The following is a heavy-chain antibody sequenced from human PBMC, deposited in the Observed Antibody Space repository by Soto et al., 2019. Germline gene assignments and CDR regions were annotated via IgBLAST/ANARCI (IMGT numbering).Heavy chain of an antibody. V-gene: IGHV1-8*01. Sequence: ASVKVSCKASGYTFTSFDINWVRQATGQGLEWMGWMNPKSGATGYAQKFQGRVTMTRDTSITTAYMELSGLRSEDTAVYYCARGQRGGSYVDPWGQGTTVTVYS. CDR2: MNPKSGAT. CDR1: GYTFTSFD. CDR3: ARGQRGGSYVDP. J-gene: IGHJ5*02. D-gene: IGHD1-26*01.